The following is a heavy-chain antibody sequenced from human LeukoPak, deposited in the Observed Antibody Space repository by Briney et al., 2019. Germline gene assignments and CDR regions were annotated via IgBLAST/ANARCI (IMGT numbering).Heavy chain of an antibody. V-gene: IGHV3-30*03. CDR3: ASPGSYYEFDY. CDR2: ISYDGSNK. Sequence: GGSLRLSCAASGFTFSSYGMHWVRQAPGKGLEWVAVISYDGSNKYYADSVKGRFTISRDNSKNTLYLQMNSLRAEDTAVYYCASPGSYYEFDYWGQGTLVTVSS. J-gene: IGHJ4*02. CDR1: GFTFSSYG. D-gene: IGHD1-26*01.